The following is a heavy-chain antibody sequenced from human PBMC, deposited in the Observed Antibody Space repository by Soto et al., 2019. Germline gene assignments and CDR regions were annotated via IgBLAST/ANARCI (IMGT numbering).Heavy chain of an antibody. CDR2: INAGNGNT. CDR1: GDTFTSYA. J-gene: IGHJ4*02. CDR3: AAKVFGYYDSSGPRFDY. Sequence: ASVKVCCKASGDTFTSYAMHWVRQAPGQRLEWMGWINAGNGNTKYSQKFQGRVTITRDTSASTAYMELSSLRSEDTAVYYCAAKVFGYYDSSGPRFDYWGQGTLVTVSS. V-gene: IGHV1-3*01. D-gene: IGHD3-22*01.